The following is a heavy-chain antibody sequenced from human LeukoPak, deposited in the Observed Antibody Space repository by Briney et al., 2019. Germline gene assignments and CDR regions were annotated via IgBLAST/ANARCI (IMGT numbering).Heavy chain of an antibody. Sequence: SETLSLTCAVYGGSFSGYYWSWIRQPPGKGLEWIGEINHSGSTNYNPSLKSRVTISVDTSKNQFSLKLSSVTAADTAVYYCARVASSVRDDAFDIWGQGTMVTVSS. D-gene: IGHD6-19*01. CDR1: GGSFSGYY. CDR2: INHSGST. J-gene: IGHJ3*02. CDR3: ARVASSVRDDAFDI. V-gene: IGHV4-34*01.